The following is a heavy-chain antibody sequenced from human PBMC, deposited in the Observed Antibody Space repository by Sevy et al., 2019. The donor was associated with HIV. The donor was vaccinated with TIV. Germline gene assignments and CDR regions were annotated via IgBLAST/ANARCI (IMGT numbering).Heavy chain of an antibody. CDR3: ARHSSMVQDAFDI. Sequence: SETLSLTCSVSGGSFSSSIYYWGWIRQPPGKGLEWIGSIYYSGSTYYNPSLKSRVTISVHTSKNQLSLKLSSVTAADTVVYYCARHSSMVQDAFDIWGQGTMVTVSS. CDR1: GGSFSSSIYY. D-gene: IGHD3-10*01. CDR2: IYYSGST. J-gene: IGHJ3*02. V-gene: IGHV4-39*01.